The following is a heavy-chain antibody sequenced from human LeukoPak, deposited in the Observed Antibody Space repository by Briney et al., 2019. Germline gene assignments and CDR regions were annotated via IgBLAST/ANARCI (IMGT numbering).Heavy chain of an antibody. J-gene: IGHJ4*02. CDR2: IYYSGST. D-gene: IGHD1-26*01. V-gene: IGHV4-59*01. Sequence: SETLSLTCTVSGGSISSYYWSWIRQPPGKGLEWIGYIYYSGSTNYNPFLKSRVTISVDTSKNQFSLKLSSVTAADTAVYYCARWYSGSSTFDYWGQGTLVTVSS. CDR3: ARWYSGSSTFDY. CDR1: GGSISSYY.